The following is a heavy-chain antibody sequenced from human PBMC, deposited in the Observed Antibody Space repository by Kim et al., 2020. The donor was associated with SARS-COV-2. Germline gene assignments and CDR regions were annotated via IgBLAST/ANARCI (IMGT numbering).Heavy chain of an antibody. J-gene: IGHJ3*01. D-gene: IGHD2-15*01. V-gene: IGHV3-53*04. Sequence: GGSLRLSCAASGFTVSSNYMSWVRQAPGKGLEWVAAIYTDGNTKYADSVKGRFTISRHNSKNTLYLQMNSLRAEDTAVYYCASEFIGLTAFDFWGQGTMV. CDR3: ASEFIGLTAFDF. CDR2: IYTDGNT. CDR1: GFTVSSNY.